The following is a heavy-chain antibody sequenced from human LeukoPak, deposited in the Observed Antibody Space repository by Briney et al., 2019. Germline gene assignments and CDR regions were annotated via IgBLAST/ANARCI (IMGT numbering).Heavy chain of an antibody. Sequence: ASVKVSCKSSGYTFTGYYIHWVRRASGQGLEWMGWINPDSAYTNYAQKLQGRVTMTTDTSTSTAYMELRSLRSDDTAVYYCARDLRGFDWLLRELDYWGQGTLVTVSS. CDR1: GYTFTGYY. D-gene: IGHD3-9*01. CDR2: INPDSAYT. J-gene: IGHJ4*02. CDR3: ARDLRGFDWLLRELDY. V-gene: IGHV1-18*04.